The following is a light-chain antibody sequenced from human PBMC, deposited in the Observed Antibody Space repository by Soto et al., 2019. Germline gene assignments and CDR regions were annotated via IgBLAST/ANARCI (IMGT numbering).Light chain of an antibody. CDR3: SSYTSSNTLL. V-gene: IGLV2-14*01. Sequence: QSVLTQPASVSGSPGQSITISCTGSSSDVGDYNYVSWYQQHPGKAPKLMIYEVNNRPSGVSDRFSGSKSGNTASLTISGLQAEDEADYYCSSYTSSNTLLFGGGTKLTVL. CDR2: EVN. CDR1: SSDVGDYNY. J-gene: IGLJ2*01.